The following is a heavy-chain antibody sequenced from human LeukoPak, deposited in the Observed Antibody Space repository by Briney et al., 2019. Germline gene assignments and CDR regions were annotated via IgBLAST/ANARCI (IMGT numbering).Heavy chain of an antibody. Sequence: GGSLRLSCEASGFTFSSDWMGWVRQTPGKGLEWVANINPDGSGTYHVDSVKGRFTITRSNAKKSLFLQMNSLRAEDTALYHCVRWGVTAGMQDWGQGTLVTVS. CDR3: VRWGVTAGMQD. V-gene: IGHV3-7*01. CDR2: INPDGSGT. J-gene: IGHJ1*01. CDR1: GFTFSSDW. D-gene: IGHD6-19*01.